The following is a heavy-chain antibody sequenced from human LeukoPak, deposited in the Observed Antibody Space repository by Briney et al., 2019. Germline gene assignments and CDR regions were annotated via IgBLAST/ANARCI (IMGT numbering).Heavy chain of an antibody. CDR2: IPIFGIA. J-gene: IGHJ4*02. Sequence: IPIFGIANSAQKFQGRVTITADKSTRTASMELSSLRSEDTAVYYCAVGDTAMVTAHAPFDYWGQGTLVTVSS. CDR3: AVGDTAMVTAHAPFDY. D-gene: IGHD5-18*01. V-gene: IGHV1-69*17.